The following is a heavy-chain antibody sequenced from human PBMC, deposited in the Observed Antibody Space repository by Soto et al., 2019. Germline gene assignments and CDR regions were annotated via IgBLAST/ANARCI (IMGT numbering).Heavy chain of an antibody. Sequence: SETLSLTCTVSGGSISSSSYYWGWIRQPPGKGLEWIGSIYYSGSTYYNPSLKSRVTISVDTSKNQFSLKLSSVTAADTAVYYCARGVSYQWVYWGQGTLVTVS. D-gene: IGHD1-26*01. V-gene: IGHV4-39*01. CDR1: GGSISSSSYY. CDR3: ARGVSYQWVY. CDR2: IYYSGST. J-gene: IGHJ4*02.